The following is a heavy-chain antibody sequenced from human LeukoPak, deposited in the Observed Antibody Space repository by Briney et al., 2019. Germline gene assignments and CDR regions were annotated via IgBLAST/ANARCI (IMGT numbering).Heavy chain of an antibody. J-gene: IGHJ4*02. CDR3: AREQNVLRYFDWLSPCFLY. CDR2: IKQDGSEK. D-gene: IGHD3-9*01. V-gene: IGHV3-7*01. CDR1: GFTLSSYW. Sequence: PGGSLRLSCAASGFTLSSYWMSWVRQAPGTGLEWVANIKQDGSEKYYVDSVKGRFTISRDNAKNSLYLQMNSLRAEDTAVYYCAREQNVLRYFDWLSPCFLYWGQGTLVTVSS.